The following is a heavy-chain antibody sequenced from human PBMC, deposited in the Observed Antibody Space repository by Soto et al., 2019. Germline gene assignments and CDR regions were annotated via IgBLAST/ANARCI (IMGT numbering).Heavy chain of an antibody. Sequence: GASVKVSCKISGYTLTELSMHWARQAPGKGLEWMGGFDPEDGETIYAQKFQGRVTMTEDTSTDTAYMELSSLRSEDTAVYYCATSTFYYYYMDVWGKGTTVTVSS. CDR2: FDPEDGET. V-gene: IGHV1-24*01. CDR1: GYTLTELS. CDR3: ATSTFYYYYMDV. J-gene: IGHJ6*03.